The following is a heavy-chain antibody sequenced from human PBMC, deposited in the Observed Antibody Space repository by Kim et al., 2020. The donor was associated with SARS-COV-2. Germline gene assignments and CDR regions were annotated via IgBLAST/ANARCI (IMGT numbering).Heavy chain of an antibody. J-gene: IGHJ4*02. D-gene: IGHD5-18*01. CDR2: ISSSSSYI. CDR1: GFTFSSYS. Sequence: GGSLRLSCAASGFTFSSYSMNWVRQAPGKGLEWVSSISSSSSYIYYADSVKGRFTISRDNAKNSLYLQMNSLRAEDTAVYYWAREGPETAMDSFDYWGQGTLVTVSS. CDR3: AREGPETAMDSFDY. V-gene: IGHV3-21*01.